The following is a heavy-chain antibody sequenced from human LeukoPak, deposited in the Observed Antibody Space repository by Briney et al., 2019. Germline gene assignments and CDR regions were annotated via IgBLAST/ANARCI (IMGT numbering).Heavy chain of an antibody. CDR3: ARYDSSGLDY. V-gene: IGHV4-4*07. D-gene: IGHD3-22*01. Sequence: SETLSLTCTVSGGSISGNWWGWIRQPAGKGLEWIGRFFPGGSTNYNPSLKSRVTMSVDTSKNQFSLKLGSVIAADTAIYYCARYDSSGLDYWGQGTLVTVSS. CDR1: GGSISGNW. J-gene: IGHJ4*02. CDR2: FFPGGST.